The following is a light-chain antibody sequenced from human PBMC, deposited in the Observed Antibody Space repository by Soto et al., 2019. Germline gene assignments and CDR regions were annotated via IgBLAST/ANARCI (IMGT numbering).Light chain of an antibody. Sequence: IVVTQSPATLSLSPGDRATLSCRASPSVTNYLAWYQQKPGQAPRLVIYGAFNRATGIPARFSGSGSGTEFTLTISSLEPEDFVVYYCQQRNIWPPGTFGQGTRLEIX. CDR3: QQRNIWPPGT. J-gene: IGKJ5*01. CDR1: PSVTNY. V-gene: IGKV3-11*01. CDR2: GAF.